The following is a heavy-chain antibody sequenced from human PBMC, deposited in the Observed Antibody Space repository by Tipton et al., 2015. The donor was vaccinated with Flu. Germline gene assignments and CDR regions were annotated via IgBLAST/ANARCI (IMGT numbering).Heavy chain of an antibody. CDR3: ARGHTAMVGSLYYYGMDV. J-gene: IGHJ6*02. D-gene: IGHD5-18*01. V-gene: IGHV4-39*07. Sequence: TLSLTCTVSGGSIGVTTYYWGWIRQPPGKGLEYIGSVYYTGGTYFNPSLKSRVTISVDTSKNQFSLKLSSVTAADTAVYYCARGHTAMVGSLYYYGMDVWGQGTTVTVSS. CDR1: GGSIGVTTYY. CDR2: VYYTGGT.